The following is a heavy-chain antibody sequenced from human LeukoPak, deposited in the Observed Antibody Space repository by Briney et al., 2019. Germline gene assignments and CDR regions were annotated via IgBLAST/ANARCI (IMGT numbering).Heavy chain of an antibody. D-gene: IGHD4-23*01. Sequence: SETLSLTCTVSGGSMSGYYWSWIRQPPGKGLEWIGYSHYSGTTNYNPSLKSRVTISVDTSKNQFSLKLSSVTAADTAMYYCARDSSGYGGAWYFDLWGRGTLVTVSS. CDR3: ARDSSGYGGAWYFDL. J-gene: IGHJ2*01. CDR2: SHYSGTT. V-gene: IGHV4-59*01. CDR1: GGSMSGYY.